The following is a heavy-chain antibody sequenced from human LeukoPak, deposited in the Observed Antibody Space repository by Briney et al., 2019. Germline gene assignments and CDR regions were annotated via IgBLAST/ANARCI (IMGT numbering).Heavy chain of an antibody. CDR2: IKQDGSDK. CDR3: ARGGYTYGVRPF. V-gene: IGHV3-7*01. CDR1: GFTFSSYC. J-gene: IGHJ4*02. D-gene: IGHD5-18*01. Sequence: GGSLRLSCAAPGFTFSSYCMSWVRQAPGKGLEWVANIKQDGSDKYYVDSVKGRFTISRDNAKNSLYLQMNSLRAEDTAVYYCARGGYTYGVRPFWDQGTLVTVSS.